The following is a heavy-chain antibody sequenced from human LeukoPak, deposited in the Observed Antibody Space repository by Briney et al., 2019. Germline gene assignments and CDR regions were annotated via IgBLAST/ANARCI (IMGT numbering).Heavy chain of an antibody. J-gene: IGHJ4*02. V-gene: IGHV3-23*01. CDR3: AKGPLYDF. CDR2: ISGSGDST. Sequence: GGSLRLSCAASGSTFSNSAMSWVRQAPGKGLEWVSAISGSGDSTYYADSVKGRFTISRDNSKNTLYLQMNSLRAEDTAVYYCAKGPLYDFWGQGTLVTVSS. CDR1: GSTFSNSA.